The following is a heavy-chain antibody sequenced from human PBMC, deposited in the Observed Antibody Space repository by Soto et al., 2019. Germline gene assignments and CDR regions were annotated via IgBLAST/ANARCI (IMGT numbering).Heavy chain of an antibody. CDR3: ASDLVGASAHYGSDV. Sequence: GGSLRLSCAASGFPFSNYGMHWVRQSPGKGLEWVAIIWHDGNNKYYADSVRGRFIISRDDSKNRLYLQMNSLRAEDTAVYYCASDLVGASAHYGSDVSGQGTRVTVSS. J-gene: IGHJ6*02. CDR2: IWHDGNNK. V-gene: IGHV3-33*01. CDR1: GFPFSNYG. D-gene: IGHD1-26*01.